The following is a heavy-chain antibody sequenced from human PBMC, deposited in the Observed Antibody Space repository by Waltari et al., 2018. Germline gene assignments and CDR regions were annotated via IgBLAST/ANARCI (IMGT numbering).Heavy chain of an antibody. Sequence: EVHLVESGGGLVQPGGSLRLSCAASGFTLSSYDMNWVRQASGKGLEWVAYMLSMGRNTYYTDSVKGRFTISRDNAKNSLYLQMNSLRAEDTAVYYCARDGYNSFDYWGQGTLVTVSS. D-gene: IGHD5-12*01. CDR3: ARDGYNSFDY. CDR1: GFTLSSYD. V-gene: IGHV3-48*03. CDR2: MLSMGRNT. J-gene: IGHJ4*02.